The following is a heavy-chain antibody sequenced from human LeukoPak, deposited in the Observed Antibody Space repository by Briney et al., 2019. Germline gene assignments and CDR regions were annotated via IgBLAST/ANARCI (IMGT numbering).Heavy chain of an antibody. V-gene: IGHV1-3*01. J-gene: IGHJ6*03. CDR3: ARGGDSSSSRNYYYYMDV. CDR1: GYTFTSYA. Sequence: ASVKVSCKASGYTFTSYAMHWVRQAPGQGLEWMGWINAGNGNTKYSQKFQGRVTITRDTSASTAYMELSSLRSEDTAVYYCARGGDSSSSRNYYYYMDVWGKGTTVTVSS. CDR2: INAGNGNT. D-gene: IGHD6-6*01.